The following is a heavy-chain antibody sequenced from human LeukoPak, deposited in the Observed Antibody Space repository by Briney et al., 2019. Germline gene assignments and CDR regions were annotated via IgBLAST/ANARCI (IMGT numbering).Heavy chain of an antibody. CDR3: ARAAIAVAGDYHYHYMDV. V-gene: IGHV1-2*02. CDR1: GYTFTGHY. D-gene: IGHD6-19*01. J-gene: IGHJ6*03. Sequence: EASVKVSCKASGYTFTGHYMHWVRQAPGQGIEWMGWISPNSGDTDYAQRFQGRVTMTRDTSISTAYMELSRLRSDDTAVYYCARAAIAVAGDYHYHYMDVWGKGTTVTVSS. CDR2: ISPNSGDT.